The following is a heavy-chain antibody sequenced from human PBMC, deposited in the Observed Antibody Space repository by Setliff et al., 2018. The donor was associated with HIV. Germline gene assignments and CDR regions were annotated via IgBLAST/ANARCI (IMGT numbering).Heavy chain of an antibody. D-gene: IGHD2-21*02. CDR2: VYFSGSA. J-gene: IGHJ4*02. Sequence: PSETLSLTCTVSGDSIGSRSYYWAWIRQSPGKGLEWIGYVYFSGSATHNPSLKSPVSISVDTSKNQFYLTLSSVTAADTAVYYCARGRVFCDGDSCYHFDYWGQGVLVTVSS. V-gene: IGHV4-31*01. CDR3: ARGRVFCDGDSCYHFDY. CDR1: GDSIGSRSYY.